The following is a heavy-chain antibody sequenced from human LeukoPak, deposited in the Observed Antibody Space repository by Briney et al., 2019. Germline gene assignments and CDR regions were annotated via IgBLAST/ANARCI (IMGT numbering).Heavy chain of an antibody. CDR3: AKDSRAMITFRFDP. V-gene: IGHV3-23*01. CDR2: ISGSGGST. D-gene: IGHD3-16*01. J-gene: IGHJ5*02. Sequence: GGSLRLSCAASGFTFSSYAISWVSQAPGKGLEWVSAISGSGGSTYYADSVKGRFTVSRDYSKNTLYLQMNSLRAEDTAIYYCAKDSRAMITFRFDPWGQGTLVTVSS. CDR1: GFTFSSYA.